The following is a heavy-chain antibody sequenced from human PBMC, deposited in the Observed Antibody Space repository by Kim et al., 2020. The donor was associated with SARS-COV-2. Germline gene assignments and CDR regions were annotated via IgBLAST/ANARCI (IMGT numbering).Heavy chain of an antibody. V-gene: IGHV4-31*03. CDR1: GGSISSGGYY. Sequence: SETLSLTCTVSGGSISSGGYYWSWIRQHPGKGLEWIGYIYYSGSTYYNPSLKSRVTISVDTSKNQFSLKLSSVTAADTAVYYCARGFRDPNWFDPWGQGTLVTVSS. D-gene: IGHD2-21*01. CDR2: IYYSGST. J-gene: IGHJ5*02. CDR3: ARGFRDPNWFDP.